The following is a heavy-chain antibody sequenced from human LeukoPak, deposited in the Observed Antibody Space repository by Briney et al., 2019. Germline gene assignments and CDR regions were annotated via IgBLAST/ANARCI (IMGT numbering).Heavy chain of an antibody. V-gene: IGHV1-69*05. D-gene: IGHD2-21*01. Sequence: ASVKVSCKASGGTFSSYAISWVRQAPGQGLEWMGETNPITGSPNYAQKFQGRFSISTDESTSTFYMELRSLRSEDTAVYYCARDSRDLEDNYYYMDVWGKGTTVTVSS. CDR1: GGTFSSYA. CDR2: TNPITGSP. CDR3: ARDSRDLEDNYYYMDV. J-gene: IGHJ6*03.